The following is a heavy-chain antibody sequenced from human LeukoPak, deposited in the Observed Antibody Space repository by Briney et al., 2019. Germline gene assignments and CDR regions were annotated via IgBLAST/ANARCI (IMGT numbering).Heavy chain of an antibody. CDR2: ISASGGST. V-gene: IGHV3-23*01. Sequence: GGSLSLSCAASGFTFSSYAMSWVRQAPGKGLEWVSAISASGGSTFYEDSVKGRFTISRDNSKNTLYLQMNSLRAEDTAVYYCAKDRWFGESFDYWGQGTLVTVSS. J-gene: IGHJ4*02. CDR3: AKDRWFGESFDY. D-gene: IGHD3-10*01. CDR1: GFTFSSYA.